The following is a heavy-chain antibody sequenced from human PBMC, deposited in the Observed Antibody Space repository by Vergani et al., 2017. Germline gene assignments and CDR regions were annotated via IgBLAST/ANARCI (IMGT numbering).Heavy chain of an antibody. V-gene: IGHV1-69*01. J-gene: IGHJ4*02. Sequence: QVQLAQSGAEVKKPGSSVKVSCKASGGPFSSYAISWVRQAPGQGLEWMGGVIPIFGTANYAQKFQGRVTITADESTSTAYMELSSLRSEDTAVYYCAGDQTPDSSSWYFREDYFDYWGQGTLVTVSS. CDR2: VIPIFGTA. CDR3: AGDQTPDSSSWYFREDYFDY. CDR1: GGPFSSYA. D-gene: IGHD6-13*01.